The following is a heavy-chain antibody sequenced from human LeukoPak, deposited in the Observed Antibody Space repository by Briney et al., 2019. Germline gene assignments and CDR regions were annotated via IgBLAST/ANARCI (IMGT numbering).Heavy chain of an antibody. D-gene: IGHD5-24*01. CDR2: ISGSGGST. V-gene: IGHV3-23*01. Sequence: GGSLRLSCAASGFTFSASWMTWVRQAPGKGLEWVSAISGSGGSTYYADSVKGRFTISRDNSKNTLYLQMNSLRAEDTAVYYCAKSGYNRFDYWGQGALVTVSS. CDR1: GFTFSASW. J-gene: IGHJ4*02. CDR3: AKSGYNRFDY.